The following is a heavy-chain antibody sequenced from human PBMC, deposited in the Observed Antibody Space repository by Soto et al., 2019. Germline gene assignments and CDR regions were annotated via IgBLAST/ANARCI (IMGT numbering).Heavy chain of an antibody. J-gene: IGHJ6*02. D-gene: IGHD3-3*01. V-gene: IGHV1-18*04. CDR1: GYTFTSYG. CDR2: ISAYNGNT. Sequence: ASVKVSCKASGYTFTSYGISWVRQAPGQGLEWMGWISAYNGNTNYAQKLQGRVTMTTDTSTSTAYMELRSLRSDDTAVYYCARINGITIFGVVIFAPDYYYGMDVWGQGTTVTVPS. CDR3: ARINGITIFGVVIFAPDYYYGMDV.